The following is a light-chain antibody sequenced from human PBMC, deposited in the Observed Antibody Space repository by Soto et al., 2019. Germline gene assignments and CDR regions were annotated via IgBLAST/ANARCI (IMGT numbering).Light chain of an antibody. CDR3: QQRSNWPGT. CDR2: DAS. V-gene: IGKV3-11*01. Sequence: EILLTQSPATLSLSPGERATLSCRASQSVSSYLAWYQQKPGQAPRLLIYDASNRATGIPARFSGSGSGTDFTLTISSLEPEDFAVYYCQQRSNWPGTFGQGTRLEIK. J-gene: IGKJ5*01. CDR1: QSVSSY.